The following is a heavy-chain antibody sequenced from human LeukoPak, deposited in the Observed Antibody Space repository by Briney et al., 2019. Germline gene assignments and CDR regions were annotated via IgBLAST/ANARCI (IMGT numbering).Heavy chain of an antibody. Sequence: PGRSLRLSCAASGFTFSSYGMHWVRQAPGKGLEWVAVISYDGSNKYYADSVKGRFTISRDNSKNTLYLQMNSLRAEDTAVYYCAKGGPTTVPYYYYGLDVWGQGTTVTVSS. D-gene: IGHD4-17*01. V-gene: IGHV3-30*18. CDR1: GFTFSSYG. CDR3: AKGGPTTVPYYYYGLDV. J-gene: IGHJ6*02. CDR2: ISYDGSNK.